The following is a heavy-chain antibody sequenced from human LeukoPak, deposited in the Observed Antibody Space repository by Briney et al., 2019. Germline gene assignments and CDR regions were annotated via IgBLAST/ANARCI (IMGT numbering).Heavy chain of an antibody. CDR1: GFTFSSYE. V-gene: IGHV3-48*03. Sequence: PGGSLRLSCAASGFTFSSYEMNWVRQAPGKGLEWVSYISSSGSTIYYADSVKGRFTISRDNSKNTLYLQMNSLRAEDTAVYYCAKDRKDGYNRPSYYYMDVWGKGTTVTISS. CDR2: ISSSGSTI. CDR3: AKDRKDGYNRPSYYYMDV. D-gene: IGHD5-24*01. J-gene: IGHJ6*03.